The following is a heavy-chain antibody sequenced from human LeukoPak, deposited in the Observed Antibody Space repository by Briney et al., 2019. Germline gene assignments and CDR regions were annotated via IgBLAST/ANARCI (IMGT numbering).Heavy chain of an antibody. J-gene: IGHJ3*02. CDR3: ARRNYYVSSGYFSGDAFDI. CDR2: ISSNGGST. CDR1: GFTFSSYA. V-gene: IGHV3-64*01. Sequence: GGSLRLSCAASGFTFSSYAMHWVRQAPGKGLEFVSAISSNGGSTYYAKSVKGRFTASRDNSKNTLSLQMGSLRAEDMAVYYCARRNYYVSSGYFSGDAFDIWGQGTMVTVSS. D-gene: IGHD3-22*01.